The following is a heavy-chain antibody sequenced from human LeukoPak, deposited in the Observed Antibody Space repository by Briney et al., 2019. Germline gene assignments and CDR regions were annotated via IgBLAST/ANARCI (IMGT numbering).Heavy chain of an antibody. CDR2: ISYDGSNK. CDR3: ARSDMTTVVTPVDY. D-gene: IGHD4-23*01. V-gene: IGHV3-30-3*01. J-gene: IGHJ4*02. CDR1: GFTFSSYA. Sequence: GGSLRLSCAASGFTFSSYAMHWVRQAPCKGLEWVAVISYDGSNKYYADSVKGRFTISRDNSKNTLYLQMNSLRAEDTAVYYCARSDMTTVVTPVDYWGQGTLVTVSS.